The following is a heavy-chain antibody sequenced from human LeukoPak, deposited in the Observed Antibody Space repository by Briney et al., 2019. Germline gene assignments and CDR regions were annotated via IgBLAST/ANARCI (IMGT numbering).Heavy chain of an antibody. D-gene: IGHD6-19*01. CDR3: WTVPPSEGVAGKGSFDY. J-gene: IGHJ4*02. CDR1: VFTFSSYG. Sequence: HPGGSLRLSCAASVFTFSSYGMHWVRQAPGKGLEWVAVISYDGSNKYYADSVKGRFTISRDNSKNTLYLQMNSLRAEDTAVYYCWTVPPSEGVAGKGSFDYWGQGTLVTVSS. CDR2: ISYDGSNK. V-gene: IGHV3-30*03.